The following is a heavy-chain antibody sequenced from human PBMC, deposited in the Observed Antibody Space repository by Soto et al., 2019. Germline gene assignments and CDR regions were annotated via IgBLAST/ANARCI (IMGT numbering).Heavy chain of an antibody. J-gene: IGHJ4*02. Sequence: SETLSLTCTVSGGSISSSSYYWGWIRQPPGKGLEWIGSIYYSGSTYYNPSLKSRVTISVDTSKNQFSLKLSSVTAADTAVYYCAGQWELLQCFDYWGQGTLVTVSS. V-gene: IGHV4-39*01. CDR1: GGSISSSSYY. CDR3: AGQWELLQCFDY. CDR2: IYYSGST. D-gene: IGHD1-26*01.